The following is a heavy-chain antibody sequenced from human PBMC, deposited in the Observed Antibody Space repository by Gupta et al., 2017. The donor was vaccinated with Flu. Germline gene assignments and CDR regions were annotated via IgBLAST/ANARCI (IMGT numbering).Heavy chain of an antibody. J-gene: IGHJ4*02. V-gene: IGHV4-31*03. Sequence: QVQLQESGPGLVKPSQNLSLTCTVSGGSISSGGYYWSWIRQHPGKGLEWIGYIYYSGSTYYNPSLKSRVTISVDTSKNQFSLKLSSVTAADTAVYYCARGLRVDTAIGTYYFDYWGQGTLVTVSS. CDR2: IYYSGST. CDR1: GGSISSGGYY. D-gene: IGHD5-18*01. CDR3: ARGLRVDTAIGTYYFDY.